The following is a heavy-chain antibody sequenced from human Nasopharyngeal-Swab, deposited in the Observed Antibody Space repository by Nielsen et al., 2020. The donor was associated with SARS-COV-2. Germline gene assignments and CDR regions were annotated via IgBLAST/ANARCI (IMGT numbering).Heavy chain of an antibody. CDR3: ARDGEGISLDY. J-gene: IGHJ4*02. D-gene: IGHD3-10*01. CDR2: ISYDGSNK. V-gene: IGHV3-30*04. Sequence: WIRQPPGKGLEWVAVISYDGSNKYYADSVKGRFTISRDNSKNTLYLQMNSLRAEDTAVYYCARDGEGISLDYWGQGTLVTVSS.